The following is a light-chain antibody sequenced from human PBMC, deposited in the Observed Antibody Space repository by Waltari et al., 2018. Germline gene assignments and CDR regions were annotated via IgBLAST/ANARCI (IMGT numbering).Light chain of an antibody. J-gene: IGLJ3*02. V-gene: IGLV4-69*01. CDR3: QTGGFGFWV. CDR2: VNSDGSH. CDR1: GGHSNYP. Sequence: QLMLTQSPSASASLGSSVKLTCTLNGGHSNYPIAWHQQQPEKGPRYLMTVNSDGSHIKGDWLPDRCAGSSSGAKRYLTSSSLQSEDETDYYCQTGGFGFWVFGGGTKLTVL.